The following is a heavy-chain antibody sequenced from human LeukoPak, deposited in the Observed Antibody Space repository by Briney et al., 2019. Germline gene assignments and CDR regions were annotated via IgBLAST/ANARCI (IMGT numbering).Heavy chain of an antibody. CDR3: ARGGWGDAFDI. J-gene: IGHJ3*02. CDR2: ISSSSSYI. D-gene: IGHD3-16*01. Sequence: PGGSLRLSCAASGFTISSYRMNWVRQAPGKGLEWVSPISSSSSYIHSADSVRGRFTISRDNAKNSLFLQMNSLRAEDTAVYCCARGGWGDAFDIWGQGTMVTVFS. V-gene: IGHV3-21*01. CDR1: GFTISSYR.